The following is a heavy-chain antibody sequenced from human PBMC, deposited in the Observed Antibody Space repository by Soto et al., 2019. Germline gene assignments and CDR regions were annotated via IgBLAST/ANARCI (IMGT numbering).Heavy chain of an antibody. V-gene: IGHV4-59*01. CDR1: GGSISSYY. D-gene: IGHD6-19*01. CDR2: IYYSGST. J-gene: IGHJ6*02. CDR3: ARWGSSGWYGLYGMGV. Sequence: SETLSLTCTVSGGSISSYYWSWIRQPPGKGLEWIGYIYYSGSTNYNPSLKSRVTISVDTSKNQFSLKLSSVTAAGTAVYYCARWGSSGWYGLYGMGVWGQGTTVTVSS.